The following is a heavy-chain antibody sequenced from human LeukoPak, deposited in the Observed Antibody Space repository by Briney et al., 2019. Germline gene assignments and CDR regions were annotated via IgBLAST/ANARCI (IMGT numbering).Heavy chain of an antibody. J-gene: IGHJ5*02. Sequence: KPSETLSLTCAVYGGSFSGYYWSWIRQPPGKGLEWIGEINHSGRTNYNPSLKSRVTISVDTSKNQSSLKLSSVTAADTAVYYCARGRGYSSGWYRNWFDPWGQGTLVTVSS. D-gene: IGHD6-19*01. V-gene: IGHV4-34*01. CDR2: INHSGRT. CDR1: GGSFSGYY. CDR3: ARGRGYSSGWYRNWFDP.